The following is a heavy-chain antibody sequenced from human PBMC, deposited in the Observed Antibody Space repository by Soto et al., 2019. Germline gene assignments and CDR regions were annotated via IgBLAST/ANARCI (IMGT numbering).Heavy chain of an antibody. CDR3: AKDVPSPAYGDDSSGESAFDI. CDR2: TSGSGGST. Sequence: GGSLRLSCAASGFTFSSYAMSWVRQAPGTGLERVSATSGSGGSTYYADSGKGRFTISTDNSKNTLYLQRNSLRAEDTDVYYCAKDVPSPAYGDDSSGESAFDICGQGTMVTVSS. CDR1: GFTFSSYA. D-gene: IGHD3-22*01. V-gene: IGHV3-23*01. J-gene: IGHJ3*02.